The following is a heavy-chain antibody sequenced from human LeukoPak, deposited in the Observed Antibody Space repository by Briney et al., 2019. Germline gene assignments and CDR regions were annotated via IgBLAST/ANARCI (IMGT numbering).Heavy chain of an antibody. V-gene: IGHV3-74*01. D-gene: IGHD6-19*01. CDR1: GFTFSRSW. J-gene: IGHJ4*02. CDR2: INNDGSDT. CDR3: AKIAVAGSSENC. Sequence: GGSLRLPCVASGFTFSRSWMHWVRQVPGEGLVWVSRINNDGSDTSYADSVKGRFTISRDNAKNTLYLQMNSLRAEDTALYYCAKIAVAGSSENCWGQGTLVTVSS.